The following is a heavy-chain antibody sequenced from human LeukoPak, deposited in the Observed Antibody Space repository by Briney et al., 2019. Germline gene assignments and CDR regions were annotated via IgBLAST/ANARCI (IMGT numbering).Heavy chain of an antibody. V-gene: IGHV1-69*13. J-gene: IGHJ4*02. CDR2: IIPIFGTA. CDR1: GGTFSSCA. D-gene: IGHD3-10*01. CDR3: ARLGYYGSGSYSYYFDY. Sequence: GASVKVSCKASGGTFSSCAISWVRQAPGQGLEWMGGIIPIFGTANYAQKFQGRVTITADESTSTAYMELSSLRSEDTAVYYCARLGYYGSGSYSYYFDYWGQGTLVTVSS.